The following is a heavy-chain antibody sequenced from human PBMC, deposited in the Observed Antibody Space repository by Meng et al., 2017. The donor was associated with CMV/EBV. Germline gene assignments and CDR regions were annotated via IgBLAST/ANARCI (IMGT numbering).Heavy chain of an antibody. CDR1: GFTFSDYY. D-gene: IGHD6-13*01. J-gene: IGHJ4*02. CDR3: AMLYSSSWYYFDY. CDR2: ISSSGSTI. V-gene: IGHV3-11*04. Sequence: GESLKISCAASGFTFSDYYMSWIRQAPGKGLEWVSYISSSGSTIYYADSVKGRFTISRDNAKNSLYLQMNSLRAEDTAVYYCAMLYSSSWYYFDYWGQGTLVTVSS.